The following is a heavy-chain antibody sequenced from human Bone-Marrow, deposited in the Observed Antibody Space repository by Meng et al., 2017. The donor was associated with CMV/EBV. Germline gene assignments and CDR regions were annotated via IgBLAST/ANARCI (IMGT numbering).Heavy chain of an antibody. V-gene: IGHV3-48*03. J-gene: IGHJ4*02. Sequence: GGSLRLSCAASGFTFSSYGMNWVRQAPGKGLEWVSYISSSGSTIYYADSVKGRFTISRDNANSSLYLQMNSMRAEDTAVYYCAREGVVKSWLQFTGIFDFDYWGQGTLVTVSS. CDR3: AREGVVKSWLQFTGIFDFDY. CDR2: ISSSGSTI. CDR1: GFTFSSYG. D-gene: IGHD5-24*01.